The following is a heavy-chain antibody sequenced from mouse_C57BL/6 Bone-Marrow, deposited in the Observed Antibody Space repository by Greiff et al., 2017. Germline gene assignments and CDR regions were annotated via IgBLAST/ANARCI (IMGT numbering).Heavy chain of an antibody. CDR3: ARDYGSSYPWYFDV. CDR1: GYTFTSYG. Sequence: VQLQQSGAELARPGASVKLSCKASGYTFTSYGISWVKQRTGQGLEWIGEIYPRSGNTSYNEKFKGKATLTADKSSSTAYMELRSLTSEDSAVYFCARDYGSSYPWYFDVWGTGTTVTVSS. D-gene: IGHD1-1*01. V-gene: IGHV1-81*01. J-gene: IGHJ1*03. CDR2: IYPRSGNT.